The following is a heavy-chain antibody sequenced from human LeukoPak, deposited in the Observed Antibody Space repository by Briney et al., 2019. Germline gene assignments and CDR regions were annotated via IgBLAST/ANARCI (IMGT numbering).Heavy chain of an antibody. V-gene: IGHV1-2*02. CDR3: ARRRYYYDSSGYGL. CDR2: INPNSGGT. Sequence: ASVKVSCKASGYTFTGYYMHWVRQAPGQGLEWMGWINPNSGGTNYAQKFQGRVTMTRDTSISTAYMELSRLRSDDTAVYYCARRRYYYDSSGYGLWGQGTLDTVSS. D-gene: IGHD3-22*01. J-gene: IGHJ4*02. CDR1: GYTFTGYY.